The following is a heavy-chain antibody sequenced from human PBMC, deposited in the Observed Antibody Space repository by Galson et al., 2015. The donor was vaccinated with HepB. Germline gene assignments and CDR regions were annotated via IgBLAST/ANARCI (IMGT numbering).Heavy chain of an antibody. D-gene: IGHD1-7*01. J-gene: IGHJ6*03. CDR3: AKEPRPPRPGTTSYNYYMDV. Sequence: SLRLSCAASGFTFSSYGMHWVRQAPGKGLKWVAIISYDGSNKYYADSVKGRFTISRDNSKNTLYLQINSLRAEDTAVYYCAKEPRPPRPGTTSYNYYMDVWGKGTTVTVSS. V-gene: IGHV3-30*18. CDR1: GFTFSSYG. CDR2: ISYDGSNK.